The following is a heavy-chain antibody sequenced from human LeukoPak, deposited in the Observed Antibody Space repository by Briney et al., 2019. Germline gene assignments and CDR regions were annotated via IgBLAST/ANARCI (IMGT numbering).Heavy chain of an antibody. Sequence: SETLSLTCAVYGGSFSGYYWSWIRQPPGKGLEWIGEINHSGSTNYNPSLKSRVTISVDTSKNQFPLKLSSVTAADTAVYYCARRDRSGWYGWGHAFDIWGQGTMVTVSS. CDR2: INHSGST. CDR3: ARRDRSGWYGWGHAFDI. V-gene: IGHV4-34*01. D-gene: IGHD6-19*01. CDR1: GGSFSGYY. J-gene: IGHJ3*02.